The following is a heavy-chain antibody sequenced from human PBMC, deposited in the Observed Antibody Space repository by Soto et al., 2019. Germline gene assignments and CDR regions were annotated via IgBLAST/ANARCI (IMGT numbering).Heavy chain of an antibody. V-gene: IGHV1-18*01. CDR2: ISAYDGNT. D-gene: IGHD3-16*01. J-gene: IGHJ6*02. CDR1: GYTFTSYG. Sequence: QAQLVQSGAEVKKPGASVKVSCKASGYTFTSYGIDWVRQAPGQGLEWLGWISAYDGNTKYAQILQGIVSLTTDTCWCSACMVFWSLGSTDTAMYFCARGGYYVCSDSRTYVYWGMVAGGQGAT. CDR3: ARGGYYVCSDSRTYVYWGMVA.